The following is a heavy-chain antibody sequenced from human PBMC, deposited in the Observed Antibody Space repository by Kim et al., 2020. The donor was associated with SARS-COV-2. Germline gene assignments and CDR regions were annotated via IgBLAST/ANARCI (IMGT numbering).Heavy chain of an antibody. CDR1: GFTFSSYS. D-gene: IGHD6-19*01. J-gene: IGHJ6*01. V-gene: IGHV3-21*01. Sequence: GGSLRLSCAASGFTFSSYSMNWVRQAPGKGLEWVSSISSSSSYTYYADSVKGRFTISRDNAKNSLYLQMNSLRAEDTAVYYCARDFMAVAGPIYYYYGL. CDR3: ARDFMAVAGPIYYYYGL. CDR2: ISSSSSYT.